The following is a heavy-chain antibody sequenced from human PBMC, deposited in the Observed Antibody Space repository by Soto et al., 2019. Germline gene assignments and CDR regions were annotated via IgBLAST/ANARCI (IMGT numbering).Heavy chain of an antibody. CDR2: ISAYNGNT. J-gene: IGHJ4*02. V-gene: IGHV1-18*01. CDR1: GYTFTSYG. D-gene: IGHD2-2*01. CDR3: AIDGGGAQLSHFDY. Sequence: QVQLVQSGAEVKKPGASVKVSCKASGYTFTSYGISWVRQAPGQGLEWMGWISAYNGNTNYAQKLQGRVTMTTDTSTRTAYREVGGLESDNTAVYYWAIDGGGAQLSHFDYWGQGTLVTVSS.